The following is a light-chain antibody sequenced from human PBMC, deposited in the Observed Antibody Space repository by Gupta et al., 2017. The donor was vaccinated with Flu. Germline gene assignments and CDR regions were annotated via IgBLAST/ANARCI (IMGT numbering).Light chain of an antibody. J-gene: IGKJ1*01. CDR1: QSVSSS. Sequence: LSCRASQSVSSSLGWYQQKPGQAPWLLIYDASTRATGIPARFSGSGSGTDFTLTTSSLEPEDFAVYHCQQRSKGRTFGQGTKVEIK. CDR3: QQRSKGRT. V-gene: IGKV3-11*01. CDR2: DAS.